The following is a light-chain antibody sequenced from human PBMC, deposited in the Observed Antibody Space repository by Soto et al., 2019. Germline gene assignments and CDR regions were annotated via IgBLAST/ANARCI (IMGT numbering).Light chain of an antibody. Sequence: EIVMTQSPATLSVSPGEGATFSCRASQSINTKIAWYQLKPGQAPRLLIYDASIRATGIPARFSGSGSGTEFSLTSNSLQFEDFGVYFCQQYDQPWTFGQGTKVDIK. V-gene: IGKV3-15*01. CDR3: QQYDQPWT. CDR1: QSINTK. CDR2: DAS. J-gene: IGKJ1*01.